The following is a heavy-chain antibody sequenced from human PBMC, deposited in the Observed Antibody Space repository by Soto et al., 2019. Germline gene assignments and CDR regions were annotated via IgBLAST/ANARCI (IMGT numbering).Heavy chain of an antibody. Sequence: ASVKVSCKASGYPFPSYGISWVRQAPGQGLEWMGWISAYNGNTNYAQKLQGRVTMTTDTSTSTAYMELRSLRSDDTAVYYCARGRAAAGPGDYWGQGTLVTVSS. CDR1: GYPFPSYG. J-gene: IGHJ4*02. D-gene: IGHD6-13*01. CDR2: ISAYNGNT. V-gene: IGHV1-18*01. CDR3: ARGRAAAGPGDY.